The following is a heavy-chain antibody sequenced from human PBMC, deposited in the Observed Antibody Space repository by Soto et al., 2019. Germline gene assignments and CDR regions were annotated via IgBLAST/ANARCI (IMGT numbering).Heavy chain of an antibody. CDR3: ARGRRCSGGSFYPYYYYMDV. D-gene: IGHD2-15*01. J-gene: IGHJ6*03. CDR2: INHSGST. CDR1: GGSFSGYY. Sequence: QVQLQQWGAGLLKPSETLSLTCAVYGGSFSGYYWSWIRQPPGKGLEWIGEINHSGSTNYNPSLKSRVTISVDTSKNQFSLKLSSVTAADTAVYYCARGRRCSGGSFYPYYYYMDVWGKGTTVTVSS. V-gene: IGHV4-34*01.